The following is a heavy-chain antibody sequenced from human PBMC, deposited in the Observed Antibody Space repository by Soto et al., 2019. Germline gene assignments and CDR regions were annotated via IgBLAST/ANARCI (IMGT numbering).Heavy chain of an antibody. Sequence: GGSLRLSCAASGFTFSDYYMSWIRQAPGKGLEWVSYISSSSSYTNYADSVKGRFTISRDNAKNSLYLQMNSLRAEDTAVYYCARDADILTGSDAFDIWGQGKMVTVS. V-gene: IGHV3-11*05. CDR1: GFTFSDYY. CDR3: ARDADILTGSDAFDI. D-gene: IGHD3-9*01. CDR2: ISSSSSYT. J-gene: IGHJ3*02.